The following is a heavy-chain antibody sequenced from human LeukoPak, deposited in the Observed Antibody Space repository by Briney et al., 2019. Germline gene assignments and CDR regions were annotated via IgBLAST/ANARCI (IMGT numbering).Heavy chain of an antibody. CDR2: ISTDGKST. Sequence: GGSLRHSCVASGFTFSNYWMLWVRKAPGKGLMWVSLISTDGKSTRYAESVKGRFTISRDNAKNALYLQMDILRVEDTALYFCVRDYQFIQEVWGQGTTVTVSS. J-gene: IGHJ6*02. D-gene: IGHD2-2*01. CDR3: VRDYQFIQEV. CDR1: GFTFSNYW. V-gene: IGHV3-74*01.